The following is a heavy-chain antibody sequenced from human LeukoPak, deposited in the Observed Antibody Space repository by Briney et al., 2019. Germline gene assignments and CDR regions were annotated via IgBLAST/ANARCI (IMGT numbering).Heavy chain of an antibody. J-gene: IGHJ4*02. V-gene: IGHV4-4*07. D-gene: IGHD6-19*01. CDR3: ARDISVAGSFLLFDY. Sequence: PSEALSLTCTVSGGFISSYYWSWIRQPAGKGLEWIGRIYTSGSSNSNPSLKSRVTMSADTSKNQFSLKLSSVTAADTAVYYCARDISVAGSFLLFDYWGRGTLVTVSS. CDR2: IYTSGSS. CDR1: GGFISSYY.